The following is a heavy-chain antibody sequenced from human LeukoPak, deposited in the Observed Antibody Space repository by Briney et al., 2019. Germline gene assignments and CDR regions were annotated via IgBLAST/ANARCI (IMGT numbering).Heavy chain of an antibody. J-gene: IGHJ5*02. CDR1: GFTFSSYW. CDR2: IDTSSTNL. V-gene: IGHV3-48*02. Sequence: SGGSLRLSCAASGFTFSSYWMNWVRQAPGKGLEWVSYIDTSSTNLHYADSVKGRFTISRDNVNNSLFLQMNSLRDEDTAVYYCARDRYCSGGNCYSGFDPWGQGTLVTVSS. D-gene: IGHD2-15*01. CDR3: ARDRYCSGGNCYSGFDP.